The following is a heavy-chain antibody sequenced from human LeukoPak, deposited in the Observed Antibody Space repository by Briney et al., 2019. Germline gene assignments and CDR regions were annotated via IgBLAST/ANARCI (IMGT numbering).Heavy chain of an antibody. D-gene: IGHD3-22*01. J-gene: IGHJ3*02. CDR3: AKVLHSGYSRDAFDI. V-gene: IGHV3-7*03. CDR1: GFTFSSYW. Sequence: GGSLRLSCAASGFTFSSYWMSWVRQAPGKGLEWVANIKQDGSEKYYVDSVKGRFTISRDNAKNSLYLQMNSLRAEDTAAYYCAKVLHSGYSRDAFDIWGQGTMVTVSS. CDR2: IKQDGSEK.